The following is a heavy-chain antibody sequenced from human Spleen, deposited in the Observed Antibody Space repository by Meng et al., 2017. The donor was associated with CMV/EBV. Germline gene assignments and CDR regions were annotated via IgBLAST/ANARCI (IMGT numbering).Heavy chain of an antibody. Sequence: SGFPFSSYGMNWVRQAPGKGLEWVAVISYDGSSEYYADSVKGRFAISRDNSRNTLHLQMNSLRVEDTALYFCARDWDNYRSGTAVGRWGQGTLVTVSS. CDR2: ISYDGSSE. V-gene: IGHV3-30*09. CDR3: ARDWDNYRSGTAVGR. D-gene: IGHD3-16*02. J-gene: IGHJ5*02. CDR1: GFPFSSYG.